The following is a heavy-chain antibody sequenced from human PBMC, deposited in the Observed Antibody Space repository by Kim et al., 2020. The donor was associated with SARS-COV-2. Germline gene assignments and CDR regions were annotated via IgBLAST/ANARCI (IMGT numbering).Heavy chain of an antibody. CDR2: ISPSGGNT. V-gene: IGHV3-23*01. J-gene: IGHJ6*02. D-gene: IGHD3-16*01. CDR3: AKDWGRDYYQHYGLDA. Sequence: GGSLRPSCAASGFTFRSYLMTWVRQAPGKGLEWVSAISPSGGNTHYADSVKGRFIISRDNSKNTLFLFMNNLRVADMAIYYCAKDWGRDYYQHYGLDAWGQGTTVTVSS. CDR1: GFTFRSYL.